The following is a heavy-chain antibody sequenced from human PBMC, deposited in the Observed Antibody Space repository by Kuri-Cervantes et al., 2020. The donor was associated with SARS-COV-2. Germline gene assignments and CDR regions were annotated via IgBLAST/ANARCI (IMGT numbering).Heavy chain of an antibody. CDR3: ARDPNVNAHATEGYWFEP. CDR2: ISGYNDNT. D-gene: IGHD2-2*01. CDR1: GYTFTGYY. V-gene: IGHV1-18*04. J-gene: IGHJ5*02. Sequence: ASVKVSCKASGYTFTGYYMHWVRQAPGQGLEWMGWISGYNDNTKYAQKLQGRVIMTTDTSTNTAYMELRSLRSDDTAVYYCARDPNVNAHATEGYWFEPWGQGTLVTVSS.